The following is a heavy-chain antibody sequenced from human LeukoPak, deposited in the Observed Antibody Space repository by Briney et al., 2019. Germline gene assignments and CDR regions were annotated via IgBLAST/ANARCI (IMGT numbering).Heavy chain of an antibody. CDR2: IYSGGST. Sequence: PGGSLRLSCAASGFTFSSNFMSWVRQAPGKGLEWVSVIYSGGSTYYTDSVKGRFTISRDNSKNTLYLQMNSLRAEDTAVYYCARDPYSYGSGSYDRGQGTLVTVSS. D-gene: IGHD3-10*01. J-gene: IGHJ4*02. CDR3: ARDPYSYGSGSYD. CDR1: GFTFSSNF. V-gene: IGHV3-53*01.